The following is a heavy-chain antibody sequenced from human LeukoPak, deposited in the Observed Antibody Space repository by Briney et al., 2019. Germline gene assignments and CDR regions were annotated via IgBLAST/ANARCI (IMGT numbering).Heavy chain of an antibody. CDR1: GGSFSGYY. CDR2: FYYSGST. D-gene: IGHD4-23*01. Sequence: SETLSLTCAVYGGSFSGYYWSWIRQPPGKGLEWIANFYYSGSTYYNPSLKSRVTISVDTSKNQFSLKLNSLTAADTAVYYCARLPGGRDDPFDIWGQGTMVTVSS. J-gene: IGHJ3*02. CDR3: ARLPGGRDDPFDI. V-gene: IGHV4-34*01.